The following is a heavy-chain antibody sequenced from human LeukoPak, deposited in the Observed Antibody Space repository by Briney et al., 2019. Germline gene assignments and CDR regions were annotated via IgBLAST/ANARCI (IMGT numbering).Heavy chain of an antibody. Sequence: SETLSLTCALYGGSFSGFYWSCVRQPPGKGLEWIGEINHSGSTNYNPSLKSRVTISVDTSKNQFSLKLSSVTAADTAVYYCARGATAAGTISGSYSGRCVFDYWGQGTLVTVSS. J-gene: IGHJ4*02. CDR3: ARGATAAGTISGSYSGRCVFDY. CDR2: INHSGST. V-gene: IGHV4-34*01. CDR1: GGSFSGFY. D-gene: IGHD1-26*01.